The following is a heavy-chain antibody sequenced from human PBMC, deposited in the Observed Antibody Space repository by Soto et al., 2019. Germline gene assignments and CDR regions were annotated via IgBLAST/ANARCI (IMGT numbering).Heavy chain of an antibody. CDR2: IIPIFGTA. J-gene: IGHJ4*02. D-gene: IGHD6-6*01. Sequence: GASVKVSCKASGGTFSSYAISWVRQAPGQGLEWMGGIIPIFGTANYAQKFQGRVTITADESTSTAYMELSSLRSEDTAVYYCAREIPYSSSSHGWGQGTLVTVSS. CDR1: GGTFSSYA. CDR3: AREIPYSSSSHG. V-gene: IGHV1-69*13.